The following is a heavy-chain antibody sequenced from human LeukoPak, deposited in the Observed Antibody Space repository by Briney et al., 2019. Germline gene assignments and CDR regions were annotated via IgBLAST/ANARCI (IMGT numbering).Heavy chain of an antibody. J-gene: IGHJ6*02. Sequence: ASVKVSCKASGYTFTSYDINWVRQATGQGLEWMGWMNPNSANTGYAQKFQGRVTMTRNTSISTAYMELSSLRSEDTAVYYCARVVTRLRFLEDGMDVWGQGTTVTVSS. CDR2: MNPNSANT. CDR1: GYTFTSYD. D-gene: IGHD3-3*01. V-gene: IGHV1-8*01. CDR3: ARVVTRLRFLEDGMDV.